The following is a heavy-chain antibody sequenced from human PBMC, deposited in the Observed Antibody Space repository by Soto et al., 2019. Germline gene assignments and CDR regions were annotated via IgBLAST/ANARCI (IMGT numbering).Heavy chain of an antibody. CDR2: ISSSSSYI. D-gene: IGHD3-22*01. J-gene: IGHJ3*02. CDR3: ARQQWLLTPQSSDAFDI. V-gene: IGHV3-21*01. Sequence: GGSLRLSCAASGFTFSSYSMNWVRQAPGKGLEWVSSISSSSSYIYYADSVKGRFTISRDNAKNSLYLQMNSLRAEDTAVYYCARQQWLLTPQSSDAFDIWGQGTMVTVSS. CDR1: GFTFSSYS.